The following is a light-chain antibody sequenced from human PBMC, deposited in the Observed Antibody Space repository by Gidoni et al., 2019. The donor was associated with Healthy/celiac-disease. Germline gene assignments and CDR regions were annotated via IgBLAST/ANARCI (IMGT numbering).Light chain of an antibody. CDR2: DAS. J-gene: IGKJ3*01. V-gene: IGKV3-11*01. Sequence: DIVLTQSPATLSLSPGARATLSCRASQSVSSYLAWYQQKPGQAPRLLIYDASNRATGIPARFSGSGSGTDFTLTISSLEPEDFAVYYCQQRSNWPFTFXPXTKVDIK. CDR1: QSVSSY. CDR3: QQRSNWPFT.